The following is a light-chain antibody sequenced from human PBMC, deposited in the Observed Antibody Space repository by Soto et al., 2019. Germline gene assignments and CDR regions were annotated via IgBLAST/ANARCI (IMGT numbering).Light chain of an antibody. CDR1: SSDVGGYNY. J-gene: IGLJ2*01. V-gene: IGLV2-14*01. Sequence: QSVLTQPASVSGSPGQSITISCTGTSSDVGGYNYVSWYQQHPGKAPKLMIYDVSNRPSGVSNRFSGSKSGNTACLTISGLQAEDEADYYCSSYTSSSTLVVFGGGTHLTVL. CDR3: SSYTSSSTLVV. CDR2: DVS.